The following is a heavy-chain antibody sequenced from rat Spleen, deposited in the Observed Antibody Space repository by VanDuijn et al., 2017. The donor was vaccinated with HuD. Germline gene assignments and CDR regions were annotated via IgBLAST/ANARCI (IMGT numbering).Heavy chain of an antibody. V-gene: IGHV2-16*01. J-gene: IGHJ3*01. CDR2: IWSGGST. CDR1: YG. CDR3: ARFLQWTEGFAY. D-gene: IGHD1-1*01. Sequence: YGVSWVRQPPGKGLEWIGAIWSGGSTDYNSALKSRLSISRDTSKSQVLLKMNSLQTEDTAMYFCARFLQWTEGFAYWGQGTLVTVSS.